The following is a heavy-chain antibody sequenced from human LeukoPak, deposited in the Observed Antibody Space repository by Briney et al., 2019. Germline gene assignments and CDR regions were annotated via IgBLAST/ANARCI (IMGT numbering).Heavy chain of an antibody. J-gene: IGHJ6*03. D-gene: IGHD3-16*01. Sequence: PGGSLRLSCAASGFTFSSYEMNWVRQAPGKGLEWVSYISSSSSTIYYADSVKGRFTISRDNAKNSLYLQMNSLRAEDTAVYYCAGGSYYYYYMDVWGKGTTVTVSS. CDR2: ISSSSSTI. V-gene: IGHV3-48*01. CDR3: AGGSYYYYYMDV. CDR1: GFTFSSYE.